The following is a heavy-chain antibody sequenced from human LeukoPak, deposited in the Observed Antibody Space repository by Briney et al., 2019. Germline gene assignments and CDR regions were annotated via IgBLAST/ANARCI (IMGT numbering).Heavy chain of an antibody. J-gene: IGHJ3*02. CDR1: GFTFSSYG. V-gene: IGHV3-48*01. Sequence: GGSLRLSCAASGFTFSSYGMHWVRQAPGKGLHWVSYISSSTAFIYYADSVKGRFTISRDNAKNSLYLQMNSLRAEDTAVYYCARSPPLGFLYAFDIWGQGTMVTVSS. CDR3: ARSPPLGFLYAFDI. D-gene: IGHD1-26*01. CDR2: ISSSTAFI.